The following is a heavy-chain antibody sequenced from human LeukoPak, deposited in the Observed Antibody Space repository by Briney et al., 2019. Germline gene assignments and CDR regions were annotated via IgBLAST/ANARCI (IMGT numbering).Heavy chain of an antibody. Sequence: SVKVSCKASGGTFSSYTISWVRQAPGQGLEWMGGIIPIFGTANYAQKFQGRVTITADESTSTAYMELSSLRSEDTAVYYCARVGGRFLEDEPGHYWGQGTLVTVSS. CDR2: IIPIFGTA. D-gene: IGHD3-3*01. CDR1: GGTFSSYT. J-gene: IGHJ4*02. CDR3: ARVGGRFLEDEPGHY. V-gene: IGHV1-69*01.